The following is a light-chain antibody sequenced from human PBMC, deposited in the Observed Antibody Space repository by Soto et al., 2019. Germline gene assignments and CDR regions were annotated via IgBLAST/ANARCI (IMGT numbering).Light chain of an antibody. V-gene: IGKV4-1*01. CDR2: WAS. CDR1: RSLLYSSDNYNY. J-gene: IGKJ1*01. CDR3: QQYYGAPT. Sequence: DIVMTQSPDSLAVSLGDRSTINCTSRRSLLYSSDNYNYLAWYQQKSGQPPKLLIYWASSRESGVPDRFSGSGSGTDFTLTISTLQAEDVAVYYCQQYYGAPTFGQGTKVDI.